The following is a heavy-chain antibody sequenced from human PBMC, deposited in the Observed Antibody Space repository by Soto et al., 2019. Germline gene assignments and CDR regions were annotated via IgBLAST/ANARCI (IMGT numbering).Heavy chain of an antibody. D-gene: IGHD2-8*02. V-gene: IGHV3-7*03. J-gene: IGHJ4*02. CDR3: ARDLWTNHSTGY. Sequence: LRLSCAASGFTLSSYWMSWIRQAPGKGLEWVANIKEDGSEKYYVDSVKGRFTISRDNAKNSLYLQMNSLRADDTAVYYCARDLWTNHSTGYWDQGTLVTVSS. CDR2: IKEDGSEK. CDR1: GFTLSSYW.